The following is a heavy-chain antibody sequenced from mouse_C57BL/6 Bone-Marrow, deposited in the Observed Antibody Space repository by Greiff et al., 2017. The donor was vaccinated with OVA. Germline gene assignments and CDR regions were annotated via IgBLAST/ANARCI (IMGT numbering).Heavy chain of an antibody. CDR3: ARHPPAFYYYDSRAWFAY. CDR1: GFTFSSYG. D-gene: IGHD1-1*01. Sequence: EVKLMESGGDLVKPGGSLKLSCAASGFTFSSYGMSWVRQTPDKRLEWVATISSGGSYTYYPDSVKGRFTISRDNAKNTRYLQMSSLKSEDTAMYYCARHPPAFYYYDSRAWFAYWGKGTLVTVSA. CDR2: ISSGGSYT. J-gene: IGHJ3*01. V-gene: IGHV5-6*01.